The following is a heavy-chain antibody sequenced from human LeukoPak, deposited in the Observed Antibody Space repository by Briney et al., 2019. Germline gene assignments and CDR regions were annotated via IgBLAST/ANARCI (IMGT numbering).Heavy chain of an antibody. D-gene: IGHD4-17*01. CDR3: AREPMTTVTIFPTTDY. CDR1: GYTFTNYG. J-gene: IGHJ4*02. V-gene: IGHV1-18*01. CDR2: ISAYNGNT. Sequence: ASVKVSCKASGYTFTNYGISWVRQAPGQGLEWMGWISAYNGNTNYAQKLQGRVTITTDTSTSTAYMELRSLRSDDTAVYYCAREPMTTVTIFPTTDYWGQGTLVTVSS.